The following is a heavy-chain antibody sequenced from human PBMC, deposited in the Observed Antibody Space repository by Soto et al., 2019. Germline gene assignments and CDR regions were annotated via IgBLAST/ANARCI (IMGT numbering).Heavy chain of an antibody. CDR3: AMHLIGYCSSTSCYVNWFDP. D-gene: IGHD2-2*01. Sequence: SETLSLTCTVSGGSISGYYWSWIRQPPGKGLEWIGYIYYSGSTNYNPSLKSRVTISVDTSKNQFSLKLSSVTAADTAVYYCAMHLIGYCSSTSCYVNWFDPWGQGTLVTVSS. V-gene: IGHV4-59*01. CDR1: GGSISGYY. J-gene: IGHJ5*02. CDR2: IYYSGST.